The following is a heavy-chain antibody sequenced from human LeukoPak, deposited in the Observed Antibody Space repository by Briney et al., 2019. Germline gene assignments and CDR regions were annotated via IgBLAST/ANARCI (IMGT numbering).Heavy chain of an antibody. J-gene: IGHJ4*02. CDR2: IYTSGST. V-gene: IGHV4-61*02. CDR3: ARGSSWYGLDS. Sequence: PSQTLSLTCTVSGGSISSGSYYWSWIRQPAGKGLEWIGRIYTSGSTNYNPSLKSRVTISVDTSKNHFSLRLSSVTAADTAVYSCARGSSWYGLDSWGQGTLVTVSS. D-gene: IGHD6-13*01. CDR1: GGSISSGSYY.